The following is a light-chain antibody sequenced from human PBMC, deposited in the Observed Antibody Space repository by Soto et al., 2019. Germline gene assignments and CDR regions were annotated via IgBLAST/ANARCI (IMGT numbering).Light chain of an antibody. CDR2: DAS. CDR3: QQYSIWRT. CDR1: QAINTY. Sequence: DIQLTQSPSFLSASVGDRVTITCRASQAINTYLAWYQQKPGKAPKLLIYDASTLKSGVPSRFSGSGSGTEFSLTISNLQPEDFATYYCQQYSIWRTFGQGTKVDVK. J-gene: IGKJ1*01. V-gene: IGKV1-9*01.